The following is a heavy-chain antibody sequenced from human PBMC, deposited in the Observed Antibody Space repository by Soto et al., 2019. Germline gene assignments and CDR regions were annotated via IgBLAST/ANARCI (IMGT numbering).Heavy chain of an antibody. V-gene: IGHV3-23*01. Sequence: EVQLLESGGGLVQPGGSLRLSCAASGFTFSSYAFTWIRQAPGKGLEWVSSISGNGVVTFYTDSVKGRFTISRDNSRNTLYVQMSNLRAEDTALYYCAKIRDGGGSYYWGQGTLVTVSS. CDR3: AKIRDGGGSYY. CDR2: ISGNGVVT. CDR1: GFTFSSYA. J-gene: IGHJ4*02. D-gene: IGHD5-12*01.